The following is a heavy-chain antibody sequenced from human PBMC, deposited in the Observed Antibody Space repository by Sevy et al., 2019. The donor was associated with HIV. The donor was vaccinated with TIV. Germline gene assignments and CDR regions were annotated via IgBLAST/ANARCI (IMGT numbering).Heavy chain of an antibody. Sequence: GGSLRLSCKATGFSLINYAIHWDRQAPGKGLEWVAVMTFDGSNQYYAYSVKGRFTISRDTSTNTVYLQMNSLRADDTAIYSCAKVLNSQINTDDTFDIWGLGTMVTVSS. J-gene: IGHJ3*02. V-gene: IGHV3-33*03. CDR3: AKVLNSQINTDDTFDI. CDR1: GFSLINYA. D-gene: IGHD3-9*01. CDR2: MTFDGSNQ.